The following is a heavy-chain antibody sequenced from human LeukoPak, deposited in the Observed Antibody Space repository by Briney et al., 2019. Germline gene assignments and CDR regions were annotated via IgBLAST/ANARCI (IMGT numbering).Heavy chain of an antibody. Sequence: PSETLSLTCTVSGGSISSYYWSWIRQPAGKGLEWIGRIYISGSTNYNPSLKSRVTMSVDTSKNQFSLKLSSVTAADTAVYYCAKGYSGYEPHSWYGSSIYYYYYMDVWGKGTTVTVSS. CDR2: IYISGST. D-gene: IGHD5-12*01. CDR3: AKGYSGYEPHSWYGSSIYYYYYMDV. J-gene: IGHJ6*03. V-gene: IGHV4-4*07. CDR1: GGSISSYY.